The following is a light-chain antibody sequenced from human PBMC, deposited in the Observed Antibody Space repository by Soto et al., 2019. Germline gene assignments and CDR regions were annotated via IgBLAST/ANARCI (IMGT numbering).Light chain of an antibody. V-gene: IGKV3-15*01. CDR2: GES. Sequence: EIMMTQSRATLSVSPGERATLSCRASQSVKSSLAWYQQKPGQAPRILIYGESTRATGIPARFSGSGSGTELNLTISSLQSEDSAVYYCQNYNHWLWTCGQGTKVDIK. CDR1: QSVKSS. CDR3: QNYNHWLWT. J-gene: IGKJ1*01.